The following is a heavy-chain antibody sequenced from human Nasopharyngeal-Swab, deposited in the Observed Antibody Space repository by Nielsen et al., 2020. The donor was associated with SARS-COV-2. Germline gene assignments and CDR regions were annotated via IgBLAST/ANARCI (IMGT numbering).Heavy chain of an antibody. CDR3: ARERYSSSWYFDY. CDR2: ISYDGDNK. J-gene: IGHJ4*02. Sequence: GGSLRLSCAASGFIFSSHAMHWVRQAPGKGLEWVALISYDGDNKYYTDSVKGRFSISRENSKNTLYLQMNSLRADDTALYYCARERYSSSWYFDYWGQGTLVTVSS. CDR1: GFIFSSHA. D-gene: IGHD6-13*01. V-gene: IGHV3-30-3*01.